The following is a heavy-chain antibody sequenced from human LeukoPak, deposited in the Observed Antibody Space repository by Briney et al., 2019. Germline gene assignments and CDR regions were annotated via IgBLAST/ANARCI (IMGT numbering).Heavy chain of an antibody. CDR3: AKDRSPNFSDAFDI. Sequence: GGSLRLSCAASGFTFDDYAMPWVRRAPGKGLEWVSGISWNSGSIGYADSVRGRFTISRDNAKNSLYLQMNSLRAEDTALYYCAKDRSPNFSDAFDIWGQGTMVTVSS. CDR1: GFTFDDYA. J-gene: IGHJ3*02. V-gene: IGHV3-9*01. D-gene: IGHD2/OR15-2a*01. CDR2: ISWNSGSI.